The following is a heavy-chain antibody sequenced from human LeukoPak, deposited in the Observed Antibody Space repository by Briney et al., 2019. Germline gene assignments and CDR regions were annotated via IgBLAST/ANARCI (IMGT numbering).Heavy chain of an antibody. J-gene: IGHJ4*02. Sequence: ASVKVSCKASGYTFTSYDINWVRQATGQGLEWKGWINPNSGGTNYAQKFQGRVTMTRDTSISTAYMELSRLRSDDTAVYYCAREEAAAGTTSGWGQGTLVTVSS. V-gene: IGHV1-2*02. CDR2: INPNSGGT. CDR1: GYTFTSYD. D-gene: IGHD6-13*01. CDR3: AREEAAAGTTSG.